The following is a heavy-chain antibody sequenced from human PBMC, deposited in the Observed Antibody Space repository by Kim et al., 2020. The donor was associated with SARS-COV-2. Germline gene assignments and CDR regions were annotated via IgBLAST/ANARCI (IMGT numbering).Heavy chain of an antibody. Sequence: GGSLRLSCAASGFIFHEYTMHWVRQVPGKGVEWVALITWDGGSTFYADSVKDRFTISRDNSEKSLYMQMNSLTIEDSAFYYCAKEKSRIWDYWGQGTLVTVS. CDR3: AKEKSRIWDY. CDR1: GFIFHEYT. V-gene: IGHV3-43*01. CDR2: ITWDGGST. J-gene: IGHJ4*02. D-gene: IGHD3-3*02.